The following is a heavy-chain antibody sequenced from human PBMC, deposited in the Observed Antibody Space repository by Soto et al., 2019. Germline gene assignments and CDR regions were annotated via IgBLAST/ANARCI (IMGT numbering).Heavy chain of an antibody. Sequence: ASVKVSCKASGYTFTGYYMHWVRQAPGQGLEWMGWINPNSGGTNYAQKFQGRVTMTRDTSISTAYMELSRLRSDDTAVYYCARASPVGSWPLFEYWGQGTLVTVSS. D-gene: IGHD6-13*01. CDR2: INPNSGGT. V-gene: IGHV1-2*02. CDR1: GYTFTGYY. J-gene: IGHJ4*02. CDR3: ARASPVGSWPLFEY.